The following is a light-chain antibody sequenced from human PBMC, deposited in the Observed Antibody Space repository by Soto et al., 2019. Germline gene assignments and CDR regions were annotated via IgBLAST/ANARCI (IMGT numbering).Light chain of an antibody. J-gene: IGKJ5*01. Sequence: EIVLTQSPATLSLSPGERATLSCRASQSVAGSYLAWYQQKPGRTPRLLIHGPSRRATGIPARFSGSGSGTDFTLTISSLEPEDFAVYYCQQRSNWPITFGQGTRLEI. CDR3: QQRSNWPIT. V-gene: IGKV3-11*01. CDR2: GPS. CDR1: QSVAGSY.